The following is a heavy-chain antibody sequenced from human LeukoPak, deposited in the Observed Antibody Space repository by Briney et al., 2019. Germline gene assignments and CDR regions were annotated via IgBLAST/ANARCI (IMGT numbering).Heavy chain of an antibody. CDR2: ISYSGST. D-gene: IGHD3-22*01. Sequence: SETLSLTRTVSGGSISSYYWSWIRQPPGKGLEWIGYISYSGSTVYNPSLRSRVTISVDMSKNQFSLKLSSVTAADTALYYCARERSSGIDYWGQGTLVTVSS. V-gene: IGHV4-59*01. CDR3: ARERSSGIDY. CDR1: GGSISSYY. J-gene: IGHJ4*02.